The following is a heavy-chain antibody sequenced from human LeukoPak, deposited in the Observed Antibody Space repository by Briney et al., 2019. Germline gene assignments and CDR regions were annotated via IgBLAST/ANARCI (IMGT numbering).Heavy chain of an antibody. V-gene: IGHV3-48*03. CDR1: GFTFSSYE. Sequence: GGSLRLSCAASGFTFSSYEMNWVRQAPGKGLEWVSYISSSGSTIYYADSVKGRFTISRDNAKNSLYLQMNSLRAEGTAVYYCARIAVAGTAGHWGQGTLVTVSS. D-gene: IGHD6-19*01. CDR3: ARIAVAGTAGH. CDR2: ISSSGSTI. J-gene: IGHJ4*02.